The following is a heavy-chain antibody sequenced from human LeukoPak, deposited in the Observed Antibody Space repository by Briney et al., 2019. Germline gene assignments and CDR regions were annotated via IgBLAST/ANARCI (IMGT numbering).Heavy chain of an antibody. CDR2: ISAGGRTT. J-gene: IGHJ4*02. CDR3: ASWAGNTQSDSWSGPFGY. V-gene: IGHV3-48*03. Sequence: GGSLRLSCAVSGLTFSNLKMNWVRQAPGKGLEWVSYISAGGRTTFYADSVTGRFTISRDNAKNSLYLQMSSLRVEDTAVYYCASWAGNTQSDSWSGPFGYWGQGSLVTVSS. CDR1: GLTFSNLK. D-gene: IGHD3-3*01.